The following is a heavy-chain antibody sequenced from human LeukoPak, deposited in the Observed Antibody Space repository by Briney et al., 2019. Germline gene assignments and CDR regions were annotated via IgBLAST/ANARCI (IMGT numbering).Heavy chain of an antibody. CDR1: GFSFSFYA. CDR2: ISSDGSNT. V-gene: IGHV3-30*04. D-gene: IGHD5-12*01. CDR3: AKPAWGGYDATDY. J-gene: IGHJ4*02. Sequence: GGSLRLSCAASGFSFSFYAIHWVRQAPGKGLEWVAVISSDGSNTYYADSVKGRFTISRDNSKNTLYLQMNSLRAEDTAVYYCAKPAWGGYDATDYWGQGTLVTVSS.